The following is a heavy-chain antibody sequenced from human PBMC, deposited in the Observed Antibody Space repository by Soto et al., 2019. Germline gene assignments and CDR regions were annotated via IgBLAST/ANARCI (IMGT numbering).Heavy chain of an antibody. Sequence: VVSLRLSCAASGFTVSSSYMSWVRQAPGKGLEWVSVIYGGGGTYYADSVKGRFTISRDNSKNTLYLQMNSLRAEDTAVYYCAREDYYGAGSSFYYYGLDVWGQGTTVTV. V-gene: IGHV3-53*01. CDR3: AREDYYGAGSSFYYYGLDV. D-gene: IGHD3-10*01. J-gene: IGHJ6*02. CDR2: IYGGGGT. CDR1: GFTVSSSY.